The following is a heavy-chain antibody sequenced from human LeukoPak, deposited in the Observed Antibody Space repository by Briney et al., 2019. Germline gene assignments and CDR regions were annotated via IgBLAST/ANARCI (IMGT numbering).Heavy chain of an antibody. J-gene: IGHJ4*02. V-gene: IGHV5-51*01. D-gene: IGHD5-18*01. CDR3: ARHPGDTAMATPHYYFDY. Sequence: GESLKISCKGSGYSFSSYWIAWVRQMPGKGLEWMGIIYPGDSDTTYSPSFQGQVTISADKSISTAYLQWSSLKASDTAMYYCARHPGDTAMATPHYYFDYWGQGTLVTVSS. CDR1: GYSFSSYW. CDR2: IYPGDSDT.